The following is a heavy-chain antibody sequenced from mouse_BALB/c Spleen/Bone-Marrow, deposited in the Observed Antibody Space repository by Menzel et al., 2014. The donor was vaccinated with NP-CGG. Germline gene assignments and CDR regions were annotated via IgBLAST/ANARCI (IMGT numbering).Heavy chain of an antibody. D-gene: IGHD3-1*01. J-gene: IGHJ3*01. CDR3: ARRAARATGFAY. V-gene: IGHV14-3*02. Sequence: EVQLQQSGAELVKPGASVKLSCTASGFNIKDTYMHWVKQRPEQGLEWIGRIDPANGNTKYDPKFQGKATITADTSSKTAYLQLSSLTSEDTAVYYCARRAARATGFAYWGQGTLVTVSA. CDR2: IDPANGNT. CDR1: GFNIKDTY.